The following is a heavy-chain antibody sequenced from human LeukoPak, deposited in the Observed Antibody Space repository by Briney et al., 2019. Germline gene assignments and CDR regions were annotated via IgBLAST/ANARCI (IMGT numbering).Heavy chain of an antibody. CDR3: ARAALLWFGDPSGWFDP. J-gene: IGHJ5*02. D-gene: IGHD3-10*01. V-gene: IGHV4-38-2*02. Sequence: SETLSLTCTVSGYSISSGYYWGWIRQPPGKGLEWIGSIYHSGTTYYNPSLKSRVTISVDTSKNQFSLKLSSVTAADTAVYYCARAALLWFGDPSGWFDPWGQGTLVTVSS. CDR2: IYHSGTT. CDR1: GYSISSGYY.